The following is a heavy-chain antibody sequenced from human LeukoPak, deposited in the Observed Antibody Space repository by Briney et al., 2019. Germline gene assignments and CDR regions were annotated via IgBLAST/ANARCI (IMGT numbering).Heavy chain of an antibody. CDR1: GYSISSGYY. V-gene: IGHV4-38-2*02. CDR3: ARWGGHQGGRSDY. D-gene: IGHD3-16*01. Sequence: PSETLSLTCSVSGYSISSGYYWGWIRQPPGKGLEWIGSIYHSGTTYYNPSLKSRVTISVDTSKNQFSLKLSSVTAADTAIYYCARWGGHQGGRSDYWGQGTLVTVSS. CDR2: IYHSGTT. J-gene: IGHJ4*02.